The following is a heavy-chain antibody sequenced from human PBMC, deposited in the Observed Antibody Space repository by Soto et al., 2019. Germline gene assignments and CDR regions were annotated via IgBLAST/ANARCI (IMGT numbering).Heavy chain of an antibody. CDR1: GGSISSYY. V-gene: IGHV4-59*08. CDR3: ARHRYCSSTSCGPWFDP. CDR2: IYYSGST. Sequence: QVQLQESGPGLVKPSETLSLTCTVSGGSISSYYWSWIRQPPGKGLEWIGYIYYSGSTNYNPSLKSRVTSSVDTSKNQFSLKLSSVTAADTAVYYCARHRYCSSTSCGPWFDPWGQGTLVTVSS. J-gene: IGHJ5*02. D-gene: IGHD2-2*01.